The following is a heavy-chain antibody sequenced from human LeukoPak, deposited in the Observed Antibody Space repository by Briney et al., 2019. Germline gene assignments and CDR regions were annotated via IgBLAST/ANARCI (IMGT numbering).Heavy chain of an antibody. D-gene: IGHD4-17*01. Sequence: SETLSLTCTVSGDSISSSNCYWGWIRQPPGKGLEWIGSIYYSGNTYYNASLKSQVSISIDTSKNRFSLKLTSVTAADTAVYYCASIGTTVTTFDYWGQGTLVTVSS. CDR1: GDSISSSNCY. CDR3: ASIGTTVTTFDY. V-gene: IGHV4-39*01. CDR2: IYYSGNT. J-gene: IGHJ4*02.